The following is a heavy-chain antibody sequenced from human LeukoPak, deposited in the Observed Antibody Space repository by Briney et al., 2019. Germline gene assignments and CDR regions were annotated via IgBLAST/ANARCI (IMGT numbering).Heavy chain of an antibody. CDR1: GFTFSSSW. CDR2: IKPDGSEE. V-gene: IGHV3-7*01. Sequence: GGSLRLSCAASGFTFSSSWMSWVRQAPEKGLEWVANIKPDGSEEHSVDSVKGRFTISRDNAKNSLYLQMNSLRAEDTAVYYCARDRGYCSSTSCYGHYYGMDVWGQGTTVTVSS. D-gene: IGHD2-2*01. J-gene: IGHJ6*02. CDR3: ARDRGYCSSTSCYGHYYGMDV.